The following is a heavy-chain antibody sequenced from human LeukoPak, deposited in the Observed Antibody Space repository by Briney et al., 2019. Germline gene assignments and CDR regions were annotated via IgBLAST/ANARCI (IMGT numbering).Heavy chain of an antibody. Sequence: SETLSLTCTVSGGSISTSSYYWGWIRQPPGKGLEWIGSIYYSGSTNYNPSLKSRVTISVDTSKNQFSVKLSSVTAADTAVYYCASSYCSGGSCSLPWFDPWGQGTLVTVSS. CDR3: ASSYCSGGSCSLPWFDP. CDR2: IYYSGST. V-gene: IGHV4-39*01. CDR1: GGSISTSSYY. J-gene: IGHJ5*02. D-gene: IGHD2-15*01.